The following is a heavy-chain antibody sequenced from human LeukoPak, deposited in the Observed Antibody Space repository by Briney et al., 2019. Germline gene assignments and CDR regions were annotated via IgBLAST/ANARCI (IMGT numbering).Heavy chain of an antibody. D-gene: IGHD3-16*01. J-gene: IGHJ6*03. CDR1: GGSISSGGYY. Sequence: SQTLSLTCTVSGGSISSGGYYWSWIRQRPGKGLEWIGYIYYSGSTYYNPSLKSRVTISVDTSKNQFSLKLSSVTAADTAVYYCASGSGGGYYYYYMDVWGKGTTVTVSS. CDR3: ASGSGGGYYYYYMDV. V-gene: IGHV4-31*03. CDR2: IYYSGST.